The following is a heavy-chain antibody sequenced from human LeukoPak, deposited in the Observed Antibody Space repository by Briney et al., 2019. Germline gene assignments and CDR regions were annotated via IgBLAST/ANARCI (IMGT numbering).Heavy chain of an antibody. D-gene: IGHD3-10*01. CDR2: IRLDDSTE. J-gene: IGHJ6*03. CDR1: EFTFSSHG. CDR3: AKSMLRGYYYMDV. V-gene: IGHV3-30*02. Sequence: GGSLRLSCAASEFTFSSHGMHWVRQAPGKGLQWVAFIRLDDSTEYSADSVKGRFTISRDNSKNTLYLQMNRLRPEDTAVYYCAKSMLRGYYYMDVWGKGTTVIISS.